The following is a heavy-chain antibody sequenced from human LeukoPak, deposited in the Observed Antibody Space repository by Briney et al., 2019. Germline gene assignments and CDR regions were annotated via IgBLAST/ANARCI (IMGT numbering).Heavy chain of an antibody. CDR2: IRYDGSNK. CDR1: GFTFSSYG. D-gene: IGHD2-2*01. V-gene: IGHV3-30*02. J-gene: IGHJ4*02. CDR3: AKDYIGGVVVPAATFDY. Sequence: PGGSLRLSCAASGFTFSSYGMHWVRQAPGKGLEWVAFIRYDGSNKYYADSVKGRFTISRDNSKNTLYLQMNSLRAEDTAVYYCAKDYIGGVVVPAATFDYWGPGTMVIVSS.